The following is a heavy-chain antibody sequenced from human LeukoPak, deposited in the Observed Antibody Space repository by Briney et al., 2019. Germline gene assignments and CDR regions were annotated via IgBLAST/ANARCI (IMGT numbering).Heavy chain of an antibody. CDR1: GYSFTSYW. J-gene: IGHJ4*02. Sequence: GESLKISCKGSGYSFTSYWIGWVRRMPGKGLEWMGIIYPGDSDTRYSPSFQGQVTISADKSISTAYLQWSSLKASDTAMYYCARSVATFWSGYYYYDYWGQGTLVAVSS. D-gene: IGHD3-3*01. CDR3: ARSVATFWSGYYYYDY. CDR2: IYPGDSDT. V-gene: IGHV5-51*01.